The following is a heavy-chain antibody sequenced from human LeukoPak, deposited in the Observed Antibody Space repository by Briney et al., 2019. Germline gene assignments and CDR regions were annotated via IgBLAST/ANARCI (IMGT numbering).Heavy chain of an antibody. V-gene: IGHV3-48*03. Sequence: PGGSLRLSCAASGFTFSSYEMNWVRQAPGKGPEWVSYISSSGSTIYYADSVKGRFTISRDNAKNSLYLQMNSLRAEDTAVYYCASATYYYDSSGYYWGQGTLVTVSS. CDR3: ASATYYYDSSGYY. D-gene: IGHD3-22*01. CDR1: GFTFSSYE. CDR2: ISSSGSTI. J-gene: IGHJ4*02.